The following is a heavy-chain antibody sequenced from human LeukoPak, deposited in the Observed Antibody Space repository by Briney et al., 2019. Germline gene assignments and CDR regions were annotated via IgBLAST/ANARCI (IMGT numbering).Heavy chain of an antibody. D-gene: IGHD2-15*01. CDR1: GASMSSHY. CDR2: IFYTGST. V-gene: IGHV4-59*11. Sequence: SETLSLTCTVSGASMSSHYWSWIRQPPRKRLEWIGNIFYTGSTNYKPSLKSRLTISIDRSRNQFSLRLSSVTAADTAVYFCARSTRSSALRTWGQGIPVTVSS. J-gene: IGHJ4*02. CDR3: ARSTRSSALRT.